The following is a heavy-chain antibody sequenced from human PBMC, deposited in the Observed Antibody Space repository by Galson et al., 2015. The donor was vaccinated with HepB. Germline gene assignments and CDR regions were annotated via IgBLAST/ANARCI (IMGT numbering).Heavy chain of an antibody. Sequence: SLRLSCAASGFTFRSHWMHWVRQGPGKGLERVSRVDWDGTSADYADSVQGRFTISRDNARETVSLQMSSLRAEDTGIYYCVRDRGYCVNGVCQGPQYDYWGQGTLVTVSS. J-gene: IGHJ4*02. D-gene: IGHD5/OR15-5a*01. CDR1: GFTFRSHW. V-gene: IGHV3-74*01. CDR2: VDWDGTSA. CDR3: VRDRGYCVNGVCQGPQYDY.